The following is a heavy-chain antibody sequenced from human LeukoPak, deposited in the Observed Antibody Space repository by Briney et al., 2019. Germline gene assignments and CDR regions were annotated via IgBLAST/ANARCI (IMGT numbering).Heavy chain of an antibody. CDR2: ISGNGVNT. CDR1: GFTFSNYA. J-gene: IGHJ4*02. CDR3: AKFKASAGIDY. Sequence: GGSLRLSCAASGFTFSNYALSWVRQAPGMGLEWVSSISGNGVNTYYADSVRGRFTISRDNSKNTLYLQMNSLRVEDTAVYSCAKFKASAGIDYWGQGTLVTVSS. V-gene: IGHV3-23*01. D-gene: IGHD6-13*01.